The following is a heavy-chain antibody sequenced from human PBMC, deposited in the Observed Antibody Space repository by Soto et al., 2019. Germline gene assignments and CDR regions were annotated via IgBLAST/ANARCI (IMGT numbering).Heavy chain of an antibody. V-gene: IGHV1-24*01. D-gene: IGHD4-17*01. J-gene: IGHJ4*02. CDR2: FDPEDGET. CDR1: GYTLTELS. CDR3: ATFRFWFISGPDLRSYYFDY. Sequence: ASVKVSCKVSGYTLTELSMHWVRQAPGKGLEWMGGFDPEDGETIYAQKFQGRVTMTEDTSTDTAYMELSSLRSEDTAVYYCATFRFWFISGPDLRSYYFDYWGQGTLVTVSS.